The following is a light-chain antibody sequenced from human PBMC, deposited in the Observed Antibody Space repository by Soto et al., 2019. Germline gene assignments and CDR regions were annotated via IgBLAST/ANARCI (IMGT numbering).Light chain of an antibody. V-gene: IGKV3-20*01. Sequence: EIVLTQSPGTLSLSPGERATLSCRASQSVSSSDLAWYQQKPGQAPRLLIYGASSRATGIPDRFSGSGSGTDFTLTISRLEPEACAVYYCQQYGSSPPLTFGGGTKVEIK. J-gene: IGKJ4*01. CDR1: QSVSSSD. CDR3: QQYGSSPPLT. CDR2: GAS.